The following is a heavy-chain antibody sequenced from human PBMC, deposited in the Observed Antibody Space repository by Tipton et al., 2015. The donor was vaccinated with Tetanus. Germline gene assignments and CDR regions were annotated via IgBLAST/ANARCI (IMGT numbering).Heavy chain of an antibody. Sequence: LRLSCTVSGGSISSYYWSWIRQPPGKGLEWIGYIYYSGSTNYNPSLKSRVTISVDTSKNQFSLKLSSVTAADTAVYYCAREKGSSWYQGSGWFDPWGQGTLVTVSS. V-gene: IGHV4-59*01. CDR3: AREKGSSWYQGSGWFDP. CDR2: IYYSGST. J-gene: IGHJ5*02. D-gene: IGHD6-13*01. CDR1: GGSISSYY.